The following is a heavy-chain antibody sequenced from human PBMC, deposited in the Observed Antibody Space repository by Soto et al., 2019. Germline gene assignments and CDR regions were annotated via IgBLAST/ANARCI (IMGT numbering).Heavy chain of an antibody. CDR3: ARDFSSLFLNGGMDV. D-gene: IGHD3-3*01. CDR1: GFTFSSYA. J-gene: IGHJ6*02. CDR2: ISYDGSNK. V-gene: IGHV3-30-3*01. Sequence: QVQLVESGGGVVQPGRSLRLSCAASGFTFSSYAMHWVRQAPGKGLEWVAVISYDGSNKYYADSVKGRFTISRDNSKNTLYLQMNSLRAEDTAVYYCARDFSSLFLNGGMDVWGQGTTVTVSS.